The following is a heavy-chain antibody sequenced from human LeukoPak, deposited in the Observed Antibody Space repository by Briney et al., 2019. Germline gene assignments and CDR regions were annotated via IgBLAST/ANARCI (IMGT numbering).Heavy chain of an antibody. Sequence: GGSLRLSCAASGFTFSSYSMNWVRQAPGKGLEWVSSISSSSSYIYYADSVKGRFTISRDNAKNSLYLQMNSLRAEDTAVYYCASDHFWSGYNYYYYYMDVWGKGTTVTVSS. CDR1: GFTFSSYS. V-gene: IGHV3-21*01. D-gene: IGHD3-3*02. J-gene: IGHJ6*03. CDR2: ISSSSSYI. CDR3: ASDHFWSGYNYYYYYMDV.